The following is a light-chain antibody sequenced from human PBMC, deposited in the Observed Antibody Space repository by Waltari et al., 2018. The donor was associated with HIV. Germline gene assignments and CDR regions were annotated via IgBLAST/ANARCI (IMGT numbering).Light chain of an antibody. CDR2: GNS. J-gene: IGLJ1*01. Sequence: QSVLTQPPSVSGAPGQRVTISCTGSSSNIGAGYDVHWYQQLPGTAPKPLIYGNSNRPSGFPDRFSGSKSGTSASLTITGLQAEDEADYYCQSYDSSLSGYVFGTGTKVTVL. V-gene: IGLV1-40*01. CDR3: QSYDSSLSGYV. CDR1: SSNIGAGYD.